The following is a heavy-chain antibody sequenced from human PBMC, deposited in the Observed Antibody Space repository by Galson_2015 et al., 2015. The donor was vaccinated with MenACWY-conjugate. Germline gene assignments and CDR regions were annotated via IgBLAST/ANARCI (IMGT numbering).Heavy chain of an antibody. CDR2: IIPVFHTT. J-gene: IGHJ4*02. Sequence: KVSCKASGDSFNTYSFNWIRQAPGQGPEWLGGIIPVFHTTDYAQRFQGRLTITADESTSTAYMELSSLRSDDTAIYYCARPGGDYEQRTFFDYWGQGTLVTVSS. D-gene: IGHD4-17*01. V-gene: IGHV1-69*01. CDR1: GDSFNTYS. CDR3: ARPGGDYEQRTFFDY.